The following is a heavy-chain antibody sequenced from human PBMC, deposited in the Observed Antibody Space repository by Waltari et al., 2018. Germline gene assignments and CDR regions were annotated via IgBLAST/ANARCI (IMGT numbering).Heavy chain of an antibody. CDR1: GVIFRSNA. J-gene: IGHJ4*02. CDR3: ARDPLNDYGGWDDY. D-gene: IGHD4-17*01. V-gene: IGHV3-23*01. CDR2: ISGSGENT. Sequence: EVQLLESGGTLVQPGGSLRVSCAASGVIFRSNAFSWVRQAPGKGLDWVSSISGSGENTYYAESVKGRFTISRDNSKHTVFLQMNNLRVDDTAVYYCARDPLNDYGGWDDYWGQGTLVTVSS.